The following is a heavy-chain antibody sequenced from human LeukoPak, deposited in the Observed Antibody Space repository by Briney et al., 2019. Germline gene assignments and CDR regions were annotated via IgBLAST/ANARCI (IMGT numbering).Heavy chain of an antibody. J-gene: IGHJ4*02. D-gene: IGHD1/OR15-1a*01. CDR1: GFTFSSYA. CDR2: FSGSGGST. CDR3: ARAGNIRFDY. Sequence: GGSLRLSCEASGFTFSSYAMSWVRQAPGKWLEWVSGFSGSGGSTYYADSVKGRFTISRDNSKNTLYLQMNSLRAEDTAVYYCARAGNIRFDYWGQGTLVTVSS. V-gene: IGHV3-23*01.